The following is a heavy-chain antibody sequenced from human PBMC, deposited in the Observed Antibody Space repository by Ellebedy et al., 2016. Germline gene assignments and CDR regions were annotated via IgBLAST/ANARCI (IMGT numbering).Heavy chain of an antibody. D-gene: IGHD6-19*01. J-gene: IGHJ4*02. CDR1: GFSVSSNY. CDR3: ARGNAVPGPEPLDY. Sequence: GGSLRLSCVVSGFSVSSNYLSWVRQAPGKGLEWISVLYSGGTILYADSVKGRFTISRDNAKNTLYLQMNSLRAEDTAVYYCARGNAVPGPEPLDYWGQGTLVTVSS. CDR2: LYSGGTI. V-gene: IGHV3-66*01.